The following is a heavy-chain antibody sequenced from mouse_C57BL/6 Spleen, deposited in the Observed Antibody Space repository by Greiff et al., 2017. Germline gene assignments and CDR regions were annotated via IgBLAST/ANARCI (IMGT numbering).Heavy chain of an antibody. J-gene: IGHJ3*01. CDR2: ISSGSSTI. CDR1: GFTFNDYG. V-gene: IGHV5-17*01. CDR3: ARDYYGSSPFAY. Sequence: EVQVVESGGGLVKPGGSLKLSCAASGFTFNDYGMHWVRQAPEKGLEWVAYISSGSSTIYYADTVKGRFTISRDNAKNTLFLQMTSLRYEDTAMYYCARDYYGSSPFAYWGQGTLVTVSA. D-gene: IGHD1-1*01.